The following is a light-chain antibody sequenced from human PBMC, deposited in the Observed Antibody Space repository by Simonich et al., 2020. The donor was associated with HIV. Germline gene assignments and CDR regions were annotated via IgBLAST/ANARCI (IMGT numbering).Light chain of an antibody. CDR1: TSAVGGYNY. CDR2: DVR. V-gene: IGLV2-14*01. Sequence: QSALTQPVSVSGSPGQSITISCTGTTSAVGGYNYVSWYQQHPGKAPKLMIYDVRKRPSGVSNRFSGSKSGNTASLTISGLQAEDEADYYCSSYTSSSTLVFGGGTKLTVL. CDR3: SSYTSSSTLV. J-gene: IGLJ2*01.